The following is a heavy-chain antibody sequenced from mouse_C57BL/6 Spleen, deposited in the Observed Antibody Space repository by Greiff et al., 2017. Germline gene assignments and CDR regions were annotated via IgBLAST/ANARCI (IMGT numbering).Heavy chain of an antibody. J-gene: IGHJ3*01. CDR2: FYPGSGSI. CDR1: GYTFTEYT. D-gene: IGHD2-14*01. Sequence: VQLQQSGAELVQPGASVKLSCKASGYTFTEYTIHWVKQRSGQGLEWIGWFYPGSGSITSNEKFKDKATLTADKSSRTVYRWLSRLASEDYAGYSCARHEDLGYRWFAYWGQGTLVTVSA. V-gene: IGHV1-62-2*01. CDR3: ARHEDLGYRWFAY.